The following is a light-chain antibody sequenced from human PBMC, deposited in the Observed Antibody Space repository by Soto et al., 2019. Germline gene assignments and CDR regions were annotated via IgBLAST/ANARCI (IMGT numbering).Light chain of an antibody. Sequence: DIQMTQSPSSLSASVGDRVTITCQASQDIRNYLNWYQQKPGKAPKLLIYDAFNLQTGVPSRFRGSGYGTDFTLTISSLQPEDFATYYCQQSYSSPPTFGQGTKVDIK. CDR2: DAF. V-gene: IGKV1-39*01. CDR3: QQSYSSPPT. CDR1: QDIRNY. J-gene: IGKJ1*01.